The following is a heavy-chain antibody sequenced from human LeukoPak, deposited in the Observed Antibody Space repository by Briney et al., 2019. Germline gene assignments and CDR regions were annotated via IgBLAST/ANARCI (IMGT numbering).Heavy chain of an antibody. CDR3: ARLINKPIAATGTGPFDH. D-gene: IGHD6-13*01. V-gene: IGHV4-4*07. Sequence: SETLSLTCTVSGDSISSYYWSWIRQPAGKGLEWIGRIYTSGGTNYNPSLKSRVTMSVDTSKNQFSLKLSSVTAADTAVYYCARLINKPIAATGTGPFDHWGQGTLVTVSS. J-gene: IGHJ4*02. CDR2: IYTSGGT. CDR1: GDSISSYY.